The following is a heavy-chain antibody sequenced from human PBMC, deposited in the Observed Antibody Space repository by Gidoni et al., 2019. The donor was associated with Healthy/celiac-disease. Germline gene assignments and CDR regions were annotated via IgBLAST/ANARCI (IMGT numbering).Heavy chain of an antibody. CDR3: AKVRGWQQLVRVFDY. CDR1: GFTFSSYA. CDR2: ISGSGGST. J-gene: IGHJ4*02. V-gene: IGHV3-23*01. D-gene: IGHD6-13*01. Sequence: EVQLLESGGGLVQPGGSLRLSCAASGFTFSSYAMSWVRQAPGKVLEWVSAISGSGGSTYYADSVKGRFTISRDNSKNTLYLQMNSLRAEDTAVYYCAKVRGWQQLVRVFDYWGQGTLVTVSS.